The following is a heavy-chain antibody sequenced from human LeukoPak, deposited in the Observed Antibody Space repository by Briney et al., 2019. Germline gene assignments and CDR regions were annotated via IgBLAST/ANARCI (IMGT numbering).Heavy chain of an antibody. CDR2: IYSGGST. Sequence: PGGSLRLSCAASGFTVSSNYMSWVRQAPGKGLEWVSVIYSGGSTYYADSVKGRFTISRDNSKNTLYLQMNSLRAEDTAVYYCATGSAKWLYNYWGQGTLVTVSS. V-gene: IGHV3-53*01. CDR1: GFTVSSNY. J-gene: IGHJ4*02. D-gene: IGHD3-22*01. CDR3: ATGSAKWLYNY.